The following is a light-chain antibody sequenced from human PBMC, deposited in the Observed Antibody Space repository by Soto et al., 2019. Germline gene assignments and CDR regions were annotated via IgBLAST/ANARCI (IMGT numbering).Light chain of an antibody. CDR1: SSDVGSYNL. CDR3: CSYAGSSAHG. CDR2: EVS. J-gene: IGLJ1*01. V-gene: IGLV2-23*02. Sequence: QSALTQPASVSGSPGQSITISCTGTSSDVGSYNLVSWYQQHPGKAPKLMIYEVSKRPSGVSNRFSGSKSGNTASLTISGLQAEDEADYYCCSYAGSSAHGFGTGTKVTVL.